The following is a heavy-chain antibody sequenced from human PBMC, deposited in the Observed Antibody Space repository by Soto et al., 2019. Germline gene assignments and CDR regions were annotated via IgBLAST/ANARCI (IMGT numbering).Heavy chain of an antibody. J-gene: IGHJ4*02. Sequence: QLQLQESGPGLVKPSETLSLTCTVSGGSISSSSYYWGWIRQPPGKGLEWIGSIYYSGSTYYNPSLKSRVTISVDTSKNQFSLKLSSVTAADTAVYYCARVLRYFDFDYWGQGTLVTVSS. CDR2: IYYSGST. D-gene: IGHD3-9*01. V-gene: IGHV4-39*01. CDR1: GGSISSSSYY. CDR3: ARVLRYFDFDY.